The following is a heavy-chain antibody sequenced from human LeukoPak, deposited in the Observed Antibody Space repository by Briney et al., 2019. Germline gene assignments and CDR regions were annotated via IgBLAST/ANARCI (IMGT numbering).Heavy chain of an antibody. CDR3: ARGPSIAARYDAFDI. Sequence: GGSLRLSCAAYGLTFTTYGMHWARQAPGKGLEWVAVISYDGNYENYADFAKGRFTISRDNSRNTLYLQMNSLRPEDTAVYYCARGPSIAARYDAFDIWGQGTMVTVSS. V-gene: IGHV3-30*03. CDR2: ISYDGNYE. J-gene: IGHJ3*02. CDR1: GLTFTTYG. D-gene: IGHD6-6*01.